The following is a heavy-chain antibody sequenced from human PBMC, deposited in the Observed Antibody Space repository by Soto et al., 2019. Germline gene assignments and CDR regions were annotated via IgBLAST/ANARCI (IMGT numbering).Heavy chain of an antibody. D-gene: IGHD3-16*01. V-gene: IGHV1-3*04. CDR2: INTGNGNT. CDR3: ARSRVRGGYYFDY. CDR1: GYTFTTYA. Sequence: QVQVVQSGAEVKKPGASVKVSCKASGYTFTTYAIHWVRQAPGQSLEWMGWINTGNGNTYYSQKMQARVTITRDTSASTAYMELSRLRSEDTAVYHCARSRVRGGYYFDYWGQGALVTVSS. J-gene: IGHJ4*02.